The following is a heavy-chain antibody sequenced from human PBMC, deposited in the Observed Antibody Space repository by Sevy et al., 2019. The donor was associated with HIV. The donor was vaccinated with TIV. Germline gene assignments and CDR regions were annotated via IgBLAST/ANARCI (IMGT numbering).Heavy chain of an antibody. CDR2: MNPNSGNT. D-gene: IGHD2-21*02. J-gene: IGHJ5*02. V-gene: IGHV1-8*01. Sequence: ASVKVSCKASGYTFTSYDINWVRQATGQGLEWMGWMNPNSGNTGYAQKFQGRVTMTRNTSISTAYMELSSLRSEDTAVYYCARGIAVVTAHNWFDPWGQGTLVTVSS. CDR3: ARGIAVVTAHNWFDP. CDR1: GYTFTSYD.